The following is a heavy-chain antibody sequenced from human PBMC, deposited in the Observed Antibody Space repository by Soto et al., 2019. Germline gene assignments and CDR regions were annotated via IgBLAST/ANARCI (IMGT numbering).Heavy chain of an antibody. CDR3: ARGQEVGAHFFDS. V-gene: IGHV3-13*01. Sequence: PGRSLRLSCEAYGFTFSGFDMHWVRQPTGKGLEWVSTIGTAGDTYYAVSVKGRFTISRDNAKNSLSLQMNSLRAGDTAVYFCARGQEVGAHFFDSWGQGTQVTVSS. J-gene: IGHJ4*02. CDR2: IGTAGDT. CDR1: GFTFSGFD. D-gene: IGHD2-15*01.